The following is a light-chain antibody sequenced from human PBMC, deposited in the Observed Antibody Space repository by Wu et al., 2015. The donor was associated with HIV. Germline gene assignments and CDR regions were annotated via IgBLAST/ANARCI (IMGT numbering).Light chain of an antibody. CDR1: QSVSSSF. V-gene: IGKV3-20*01. Sequence: EIVLTQSPGTLSLSPGERATLSCRASQSVSSSFLAWYQQKPGQAPRLLIYGASSRATGIPDRFSGSGSGTDFTLTISRLEPEDFAVYYCQQSGSSPWTFGRRDQGGN. CDR2: GAS. CDR3: QQSGSSPWT. J-gene: IGKJ1*01.